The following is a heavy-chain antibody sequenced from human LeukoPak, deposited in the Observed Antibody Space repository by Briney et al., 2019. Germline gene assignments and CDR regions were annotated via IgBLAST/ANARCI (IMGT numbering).Heavy chain of an antibody. D-gene: IGHD3-22*01. V-gene: IGHV4-59*11. CDR2: IYYSGST. Sequence: SETLSLTCTVSGGSISSHYWSWIRQPPGKGLEWIGYIYYSGSTNYNPSLKSRVTISVDTSKNQFSLKLSSVTAADTAVYYCARVVDSSGYYPLDYWGQGTLVTVSS. J-gene: IGHJ4*02. CDR3: ARVVDSSGYYPLDY. CDR1: GGSISSHY.